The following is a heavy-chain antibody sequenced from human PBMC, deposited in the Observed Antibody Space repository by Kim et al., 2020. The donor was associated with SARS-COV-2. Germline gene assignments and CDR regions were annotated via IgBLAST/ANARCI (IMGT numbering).Heavy chain of an antibody. CDR2: IGTAGDT. V-gene: IGHV3-13*01. CDR1: GFTFSSYD. Sequence: GGSLRLSCAASGFTFSSYDMHWVRQATGKGLEWVSAIGTAGDTYYPGSVKGRFTISRENAKNSLYLQMNSLRAGDTAVYYCARGPYYYDSSGYYPPGAFDIWGQGTMVTVSS. CDR3: ARGPYYYDSSGYYPPGAFDI. D-gene: IGHD3-22*01. J-gene: IGHJ3*02.